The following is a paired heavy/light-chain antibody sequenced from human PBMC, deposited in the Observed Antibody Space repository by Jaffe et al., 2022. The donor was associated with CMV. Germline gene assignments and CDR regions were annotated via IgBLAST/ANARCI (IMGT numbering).Light chain of an antibody. J-gene: IGKJ4*01. CDR1: QSLLHSNGKTY. CDR2: EVF. V-gene: IGKV2D-29*01. Sequence: DTVLTQTPLSLSVTPGQPASISCESSQSLLHSNGKTYLYWYLQRPGQPPQLLIYEVFNRFSGVPDRFSGSGSGTDFTLKISRVEAEDVGVYYCMQNIHLPLNFGGGTKVDIK. CDR3: MQNIHLPLN.
Heavy chain of an antibody. CDR3: AKDVGGGTLWNWFAP. D-gene: IGHD3-16*01. Sequence: QVQLVESGGGVVQPGRSLTLSCAASGFSFSTYGMHWVRQGPGKGLEWVAVISNDGTNKYYADSVRGRFTISRDDSKNTLYLQMNSLGPDDTAMYYCAKDVGGGTLWNWFAPWGQGTLVTVSS. CDR2: ISNDGTNK. J-gene: IGHJ5*02. CDR1: GFSFSTYG. V-gene: IGHV3-30*18.